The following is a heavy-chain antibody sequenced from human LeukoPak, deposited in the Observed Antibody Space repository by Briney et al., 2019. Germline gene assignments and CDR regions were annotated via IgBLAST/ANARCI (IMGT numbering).Heavy chain of an antibody. J-gene: IGHJ3*02. CDR2: IYSGGDT. V-gene: IGHV3-53*01. D-gene: IGHD3-16*01. CDR3: ARDVEGGTFDI. Sequence: GGSLRLSCAASGFTVSSNYMSWVRQAPGKGLEWVSVIYSGGDTSYSDSVKGRFTISRDNAKNSLFLEMSSLRADDTAVYFCARDVEGGTFDIWGQGTTVTVSS. CDR1: GFTVSSNY.